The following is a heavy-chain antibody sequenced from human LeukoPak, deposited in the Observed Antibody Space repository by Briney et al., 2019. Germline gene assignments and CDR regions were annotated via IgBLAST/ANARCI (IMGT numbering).Heavy chain of an antibody. D-gene: IGHD2-15*01. V-gene: IGHV1-2*06. CDR2: INPNSGGT. J-gene: IGHJ4*02. Sequence: ASVKVSCKASGYTFTGFYMHWVRQAPGQGLEWMGRINPNSGGTNYAQKFQGRVTMTRDTSISTAYMELSRLRSDDTAVYYCARDSEDIVVVLAAMWGQGTLVTVSS. CDR3: ARDSEDIVVVLAAM. CDR1: GYTFTGFY.